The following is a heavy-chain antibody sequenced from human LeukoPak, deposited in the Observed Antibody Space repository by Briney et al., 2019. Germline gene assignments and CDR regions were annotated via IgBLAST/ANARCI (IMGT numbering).Heavy chain of an antibody. CDR3: ARVTGYVIEDNFDY. V-gene: IGHV4-59*01. D-gene: IGHD2-15*01. CDR1: GGSISSYY. J-gene: IGHJ4*02. CDR2: IYYSGST. Sequence: PSETLSLTCTVSGGSISSYYWSWIRQPPGKGLEWIGYIYYSGSTNYNPSLKSRVTISVDTSKNQFSLKLRSVTAADTAVYYCARVTGYVIEDNFDYWGQGTLVAVSS.